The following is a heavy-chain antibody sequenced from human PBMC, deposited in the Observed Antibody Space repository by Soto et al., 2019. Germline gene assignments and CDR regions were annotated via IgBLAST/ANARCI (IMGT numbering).Heavy chain of an antibody. CDR3: ARKRFDCSSTSCYDDLYYYYMDV. D-gene: IGHD2-2*01. J-gene: IGHJ6*03. CDR1: GFTFSSYW. V-gene: IGHV3-7*01. CDR2: IKQDGSEK. Sequence: GGSLRLSCAASGFTFSSYWMSWVRQAPGKGLEWVANIKQDGSEKYYVDSVKGRFTISRDNAKNSLYLQMKSLRAEDTAVYYCARKRFDCSSTSCYDDLYYYYMDVWGKGTTVTVSS.